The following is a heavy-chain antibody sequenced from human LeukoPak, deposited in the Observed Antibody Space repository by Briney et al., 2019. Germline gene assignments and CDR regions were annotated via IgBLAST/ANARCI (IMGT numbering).Heavy chain of an antibody. Sequence: PSETLSLTCTVSGYSISSGYYWGWIRQPPGKGLEWIGSIYHSGSTFYNPSLKSRVTISLDTSRNQFSLKLNSVTAADTAVYYCAKSNGYGLIDIWGQGTMVTVSS. D-gene: IGHD3-22*01. CDR2: IYHSGST. J-gene: IGHJ3*02. V-gene: IGHV4-38-2*02. CDR3: AKSNGYGLIDI. CDR1: GYSISSGYY.